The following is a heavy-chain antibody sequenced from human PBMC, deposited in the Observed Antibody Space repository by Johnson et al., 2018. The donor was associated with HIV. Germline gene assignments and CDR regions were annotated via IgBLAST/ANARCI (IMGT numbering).Heavy chain of an antibody. D-gene: IGHD1-26*01. CDR3: ARGRPRWEPLRGGAFDL. CDR2: VSSCGSSI. CDR1: GFVFSDSH. Sequence: QVQLVESGGDLVKPGGSLRLSCLASGFVFSDSHMSWIRQAPGKGLEWISYVSSCGSSIYFADSVRGRFTISRDNAKNSLFLQLNRLRAGDTGVYYCARGRPRWEPLRGGAFDLWGQGTMVTVSS. J-gene: IGHJ3*01. V-gene: IGHV3-11*04.